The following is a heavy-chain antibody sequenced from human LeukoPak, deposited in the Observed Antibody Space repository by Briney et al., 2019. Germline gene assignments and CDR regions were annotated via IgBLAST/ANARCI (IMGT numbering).Heavy chain of an antibody. CDR1: GFTFSSYA. CDR3: ATHRHSSSWYAEPDLVN. CDR2: ISGSGGST. D-gene: IGHD6-13*01. J-gene: IGHJ4*02. Sequence: PGGSLRLSCAASGFTFSSYAMSWVRQAPRKGLEWVSAISGSGGSTYYADSVKGRFTISRDNSKNTLYLQMNSLRAEDTAVYYCATHRHSSSWYAEPDLVNWGQGTLVTVSS. V-gene: IGHV3-23*01.